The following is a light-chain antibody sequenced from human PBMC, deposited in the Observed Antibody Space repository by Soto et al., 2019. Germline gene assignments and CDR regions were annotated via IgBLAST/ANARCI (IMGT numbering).Light chain of an antibody. J-gene: IGKJ1*01. V-gene: IGKV1-5*03. Sequence: DIQMTQSPSTLSASVGDRVTITCRASQSISSWLAWYQQKPGKAPKLLIYKASSLESGVPSRFSGSGSGTELTITISNLQPDDFATYYCQQYNSYPWTCGQGTKVEIK. CDR3: QQYNSYPWT. CDR2: KAS. CDR1: QSISSW.